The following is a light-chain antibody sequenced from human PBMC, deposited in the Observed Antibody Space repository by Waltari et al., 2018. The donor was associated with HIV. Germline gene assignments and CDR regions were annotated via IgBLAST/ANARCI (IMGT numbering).Light chain of an antibody. J-gene: IGLJ2*01. V-gene: IGLV1-44*01. CDR3: ASWDDSLNGRLV. Sequence: QSVLTQPPSASETPGQRVTISCSGSSSNIGSNTVSWYRQLPGAAPKLLIYSTTQRPPGVPDRLSGSKSGTSASLASSGLQSDDEAHYYCASWDDSLNGRLVFGGGTKLTVL. CDR2: STT. CDR1: SSNIGSNT.